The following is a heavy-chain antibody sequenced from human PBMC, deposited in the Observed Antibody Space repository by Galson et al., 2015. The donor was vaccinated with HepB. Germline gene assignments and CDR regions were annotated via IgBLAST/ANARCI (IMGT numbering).Heavy chain of an antibody. CDR3: AREGEAAAGSSLGVDAFDI. V-gene: IGHV6-1*01. CDR2: TYYRSKWYN. CDR1: GDSVSTNSAA. J-gene: IGHJ3*02. D-gene: IGHD6-13*01. Sequence: ISGDSVSTNSAAWNWIRQSPSRGLEWLGRTYYRSKWYNDYAVSVKSRITINPDTSKNQFSLQLNSVTPEDTAVYYCAREGEAAAGSSLGVDAFDIWGQGTMVTVSS.